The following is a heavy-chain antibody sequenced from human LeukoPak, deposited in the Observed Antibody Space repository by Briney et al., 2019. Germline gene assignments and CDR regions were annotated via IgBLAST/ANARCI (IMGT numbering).Heavy chain of an antibody. V-gene: IGHV6-1*01. CDR3: ARGLSSLPYSSTDFDY. D-gene: IGHD6-13*01. Sequence: SQTLSLTCAISGDSVSSNSAAWNWIRQSPSRGLEWLGRTYYRSKWYNDYAVSVKSRITINPDTSKNQFSLQLNSVTPEDTAVYYCARGLSSLPYSSTDFDYWGQGTLVTVSS. CDR2: TYYRSKWYN. CDR1: GDSVSSNSAA. J-gene: IGHJ4*02.